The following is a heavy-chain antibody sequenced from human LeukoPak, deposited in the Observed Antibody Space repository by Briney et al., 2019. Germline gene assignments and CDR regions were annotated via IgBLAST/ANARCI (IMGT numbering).Heavy chain of an antibody. D-gene: IGHD5-12*01. J-gene: IGHJ6*02. CDR2: ISSSSSYI. V-gene: IGHV3-21*01. CDR3: ARDGGIVATIKYYYYGMDV. Sequence: GGSLTLSCAASGFTFSSYSMNWVRQAPGKGLEWVSSISSSSSYIYYADSVKGRFTISRDNAKNSLYLQMNSLRAEDTAVYYCARDGGIVATIKYYYYGMDVWRQGTTVTVSS. CDR1: GFTFSSYS.